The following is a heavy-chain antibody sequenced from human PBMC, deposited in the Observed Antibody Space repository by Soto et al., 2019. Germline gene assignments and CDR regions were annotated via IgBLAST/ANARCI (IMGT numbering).Heavy chain of an antibody. D-gene: IGHD3-22*01. Sequence: EVQLVESGGGLVKPGGSLRLSCAASGFTFSNAWMNWVRQAPGKGLEWVGRLKRKTDGGTTDYAAPVTGGFTISRDDSKNPLYLQMNSLKTEDTAVYYCNKVYYDIRGYILGYFDLWGRGTLVTVSS. CDR2: LKRKTDGGTT. V-gene: IGHV3-15*07. J-gene: IGHJ2*01. CDR1: GFTFSNAW. CDR3: NKVYYDIRGYILGYFDL.